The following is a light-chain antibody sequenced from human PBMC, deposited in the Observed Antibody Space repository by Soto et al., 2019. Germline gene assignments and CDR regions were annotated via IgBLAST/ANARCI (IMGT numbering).Light chain of an antibody. CDR2: DAS. CDR1: QNINSW. J-gene: IGKJ1*01. V-gene: IGKV1-5*01. CDR3: QQYNSYSGT. Sequence: DIQMTQSPSTLSASVGDRVTITCRASQNINSWLAWYQQKPGTAPKLLIYDASSLESGVPSRFGGSGSGTEFTLTISSLQPDDFETYYCQQYNSYSGTFGQGTKVDI.